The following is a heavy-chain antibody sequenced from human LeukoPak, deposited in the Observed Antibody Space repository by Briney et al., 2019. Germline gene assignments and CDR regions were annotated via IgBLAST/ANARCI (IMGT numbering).Heavy chain of an antibody. CDR1: GFTFSSYA. CDR2: ISYDGNNK. J-gene: IGHJ5*02. CDR3: AREVEAAGNWFDP. D-gene: IGHD6-13*01. V-gene: IGHV3-30-3*01. Sequence: TGGSLRLSCAASGFTFSSYAMHWVRQAPGKGLEWVAVISYDGNNKYYADSVKGRFTISRDNSKDTLYLQMNSLRAEDTAVYYCAREVEAAGNWFDPWGQGTLVTVSS.